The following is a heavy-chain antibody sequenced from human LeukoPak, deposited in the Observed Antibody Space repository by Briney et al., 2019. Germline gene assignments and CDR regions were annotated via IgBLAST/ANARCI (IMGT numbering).Heavy chain of an antibody. V-gene: IGHV3-73*01. Sequence: GGSLRLSCAAPGFTFSGSAMHWVRQASGKGLEWVGRIRSKANSYATTYAASVKGRFTISRDDSKNTAYLQMNSLKTEDTAVYYCTRTYGDYASFENVWGQGTTVTVSS. D-gene: IGHD4-17*01. CDR1: GFTFSGSA. CDR3: TRTYGDYASFENV. CDR2: IRSKANSYAT. J-gene: IGHJ6*02.